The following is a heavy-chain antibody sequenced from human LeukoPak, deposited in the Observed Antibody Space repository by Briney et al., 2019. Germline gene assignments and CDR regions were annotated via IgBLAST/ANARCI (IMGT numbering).Heavy chain of an antibody. CDR2: IYHSGST. J-gene: IGHJ5*02. CDR1: GYSISSGYY. V-gene: IGHV4-38-2*02. D-gene: IGHD4-11*01. Sequence: SETLSLTCTVSGYSISSGYYWGWIRQPPGKGLEWIGSIYHSGSTYYNPSLKSRVTISVDTSKNQFSLKLSSVTAADTAVYYCARVRGLQYSWFDPWGQGTLVTVSS. CDR3: ARVRGLQYSWFDP.